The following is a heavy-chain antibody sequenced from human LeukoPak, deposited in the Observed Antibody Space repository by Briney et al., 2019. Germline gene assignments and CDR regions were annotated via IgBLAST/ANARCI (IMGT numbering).Heavy chain of an antibody. CDR2: IYYSGST. J-gene: IGHJ4*02. Sequence: SETLSLTCTVSGGSISSHYWGWIRQPPGKGLEWIGYIYYSGSTNYNPSLKSRVTISVDTSKNQFSLKLSSVTAADTAVYYCAREVHDFWSGYYTHWGQGTLVTVSS. V-gene: IGHV4-59*11. CDR3: AREVHDFWSGYYTH. CDR1: GGSISSHY. D-gene: IGHD3-3*01.